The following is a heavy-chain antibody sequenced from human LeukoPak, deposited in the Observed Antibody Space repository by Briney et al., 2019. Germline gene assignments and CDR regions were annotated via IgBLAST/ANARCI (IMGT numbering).Heavy chain of an antibody. CDR1: GFFFRGYN. J-gene: IGHJ4*02. CDR3: ARDSRGDYGSGNYHPNFDS. Sequence: PGGSLRLSCAASGFFFRGYNMNWVRQAPGKGLEWVSFITSTSSYIHYADSVKGRVTISRDNAKNSLYLQMNSLRAEDTAVYYCARDSRGDYGSGNYHPNFDSWGQGTLVTVSS. D-gene: IGHD3-10*01. V-gene: IGHV3-21*01. CDR2: ITSTSSYI.